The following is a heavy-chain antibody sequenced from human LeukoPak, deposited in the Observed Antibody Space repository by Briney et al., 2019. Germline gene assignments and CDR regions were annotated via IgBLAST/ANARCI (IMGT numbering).Heavy chain of an antibody. CDR1: GGSFSGYY. Sequence: PSETLSLTCAVYGGSFSGYYWSWIRQPPGKGLEWIGEINHSGSTNYNPSLKSRVTISVDTSKNQFSLKLSSVTAADTAVYYCAREYSYGDDAFDIWGQGTMVTVSS. CDR3: AREYSYGDDAFDI. D-gene: IGHD5-18*01. V-gene: IGHV4-34*01. CDR2: INHSGST. J-gene: IGHJ3*02.